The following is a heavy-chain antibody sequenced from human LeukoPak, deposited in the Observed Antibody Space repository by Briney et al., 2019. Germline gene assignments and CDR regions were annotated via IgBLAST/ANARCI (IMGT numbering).Heavy chain of an antibody. CDR3: ARHYGSGTSYYYYGLDV. CDR1: GFTVSSNY. Sequence: GGSLRLSCAASGFTVSSNYMSWVRQAPGKGLEWVSVIYSGGSTYFVDSVKGRFTLSRDDSENTLYLQMNTLRAEDTAAYYCARHYGSGTSYYYYGLDVWGQGTTVTVSS. J-gene: IGHJ6*02. V-gene: IGHV3-66*04. D-gene: IGHD3-10*01. CDR2: IYSGGST.